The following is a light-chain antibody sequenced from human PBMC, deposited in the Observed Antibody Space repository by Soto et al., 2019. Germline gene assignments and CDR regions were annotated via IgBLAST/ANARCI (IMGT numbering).Light chain of an antibody. V-gene: IGKV1-5*01. CDR1: QSISSW. Sequence: DIQMTQSPSTLSASVGDRVTINCRASQSISSWLAWYQQKPGKAPKFLIYDASSLESGVPSRFGGSGSGTEFTLTISSLQPDDFATYYCQHYNSYSITFGQGTRLENK. CDR3: QHYNSYSIT. J-gene: IGKJ5*01. CDR2: DAS.